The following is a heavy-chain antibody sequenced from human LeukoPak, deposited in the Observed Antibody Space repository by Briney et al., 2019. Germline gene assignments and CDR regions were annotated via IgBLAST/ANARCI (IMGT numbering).Heavy chain of an antibody. CDR2: INPNSGGT. V-gene: IGHV1-2*02. J-gene: IGHJ4*02. CDR1: GYTFTGYY. D-gene: IGHD3-22*01. CDR3: ARARDYDSSAYPPDY. Sequence: PRASVKVSCKASGYTFTGYYMHWVRQAPGQGLEWMGWINPNSGGTNYAQKFQGRVTMTRNTSISTAYMELSRLRSEDTAVFYCARARDYDSSAYPPDYWGQGTLVTVSS.